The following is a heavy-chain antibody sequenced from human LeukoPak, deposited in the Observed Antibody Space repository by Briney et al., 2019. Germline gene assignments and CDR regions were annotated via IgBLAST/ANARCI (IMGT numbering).Heavy chain of an antibody. Sequence: ASVKVSCKASGYTFTGYYMHWVRQAPGQGLEWMGWINPSSGGTNYAQKFQGRVTMTRDTSISTAYMELSRLRSDDTAVYYCARHGDSSRGWYFDYWGQGTLVTVSS. V-gene: IGHV1-2*02. CDR2: INPSSGGT. CDR1: GYTFTGYY. CDR3: ARHGDSSRGWYFDY. J-gene: IGHJ4*02. D-gene: IGHD6-19*01.